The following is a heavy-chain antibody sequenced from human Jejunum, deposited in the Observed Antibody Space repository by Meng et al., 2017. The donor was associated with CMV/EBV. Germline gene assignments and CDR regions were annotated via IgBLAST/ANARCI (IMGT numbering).Heavy chain of an antibody. V-gene: IGHV3-23*01. CDR2: ISGTGADS. J-gene: IGHJ4*02. CDR3: TRDGYNWIPFDS. CDR1: GFTLSNYA. Sequence: EWQLFGSGGVLVRTGGSSRTSCASSGFTLSNYAMSGVRQAPGKGLEWVSSISGTGADSYYADSVKGRFTISRDNSKNTLYLQMNSLRVEDTAIYFCTRDGYNWIPFDSWGQGTLVTVSS. D-gene: IGHD5-24*01.